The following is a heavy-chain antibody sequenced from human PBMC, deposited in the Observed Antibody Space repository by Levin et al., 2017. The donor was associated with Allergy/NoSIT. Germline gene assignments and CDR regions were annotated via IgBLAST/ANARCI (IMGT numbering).Heavy chain of an antibody. CDR1: GFTFSSYA. Sequence: GESLKISCAASGFTFSSYAMSWVRQAPGKGLEWVSAISGSGGSTYYADSVKGRFTISRDNSKNTLYLQMNSLRAEDTAVYYCAKVWVEYCSGGSCYSEHWGQGTLVTVSS. V-gene: IGHV3-23*01. CDR2: ISGSGGST. CDR3: AKVWVEYCSGGSCYSEH. D-gene: IGHD2-15*01. J-gene: IGHJ1*01.